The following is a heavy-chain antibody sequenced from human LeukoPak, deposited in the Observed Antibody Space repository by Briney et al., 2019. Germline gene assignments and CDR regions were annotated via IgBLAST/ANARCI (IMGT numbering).Heavy chain of an antibody. Sequence: TSETLSLTCTVSGGSISSSSYYWSWIRQSAGKGLEWIGRIYTSENTIYNPSLKSRVTMSVDTSKNQFSLKVNSVTAADTAVYYCARVTRPGNGIVDYWVQGTLVTVSS. CDR3: ARVTRPGNGIVDY. V-gene: IGHV4-61*02. CDR2: IYTSENT. CDR1: GGSISSSSYY. J-gene: IGHJ4*02. D-gene: IGHD6-6*01.